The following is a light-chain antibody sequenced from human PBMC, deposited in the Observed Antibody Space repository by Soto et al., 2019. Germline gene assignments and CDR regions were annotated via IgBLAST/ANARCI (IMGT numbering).Light chain of an antibody. V-gene: IGKV3-20*01. CDR2: GAS. Sequence: EIVLTQSPGTLSLSPWERATLSCRASQSVSSSYLAWYQQKPGRAPRLLIYGASSRATGIPDRFSGSGSGTDFTLTISRLEPEDFAVYYCQQYGSSRKFGQGTKVDIK. CDR1: QSVSSSY. J-gene: IGKJ1*01. CDR3: QQYGSSRK.